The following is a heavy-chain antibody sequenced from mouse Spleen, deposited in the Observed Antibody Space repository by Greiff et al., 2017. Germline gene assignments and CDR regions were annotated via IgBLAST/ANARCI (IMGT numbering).Heavy chain of an antibody. CDR3: ARGGSYDLYYYAMDY. V-gene: IGHV1-39*01. CDR1: GYSFTDYN. J-gene: IGHJ4*01. D-gene: IGHD2-12*01. CDR2: INPNYGTT. Sequence: EVKLQESGPELVKPGASVKISCKASGYSFTDYNMNWVKQSNGKSLEWIGVINPNYGTTSYNQKFKGKATLTVDQSSSTAYMQLNSLTSEDSAVYYCARGGSYDLYYYAMDYWGQGTSVTVSS.